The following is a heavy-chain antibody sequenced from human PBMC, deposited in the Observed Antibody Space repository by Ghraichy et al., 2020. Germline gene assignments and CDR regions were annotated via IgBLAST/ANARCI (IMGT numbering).Heavy chain of an antibody. J-gene: IGHJ4*02. D-gene: IGHD3-16*01. CDR2: IYSSGST. V-gene: IGHV4-30-4*01. CDR3: ARGGINAAPGDS. Sequence: SETLSLTCTVSGGSISSGDYYWSWIRRPPGKGLEWIGYIYSSGSTRYNPSLMSRLTISVDTSKNQFSLQLSSVTAADTAVYYCARGGINAAPGDSWGKGTLVTVSS. CDR1: GGSISSGDYY.